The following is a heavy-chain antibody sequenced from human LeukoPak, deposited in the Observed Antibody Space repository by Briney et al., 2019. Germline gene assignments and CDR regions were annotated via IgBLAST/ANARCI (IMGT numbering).Heavy chain of an antibody. V-gene: IGHV3-11*05. CDR1: GFTFRNAW. CDR2: ISSDTIYT. Sequence: GGSLRLSCAASGFTFRNAWMSWVRQAPGKGLEWVSYISSDTIYTIYADSVKGRFTISRDNAKNSLYLQMNSLRAEDTAVYYCARDYSGVVGASDYWGQGTLVTVSS. J-gene: IGHJ4*02. D-gene: IGHD1-26*01. CDR3: ARDYSGVVGASDY.